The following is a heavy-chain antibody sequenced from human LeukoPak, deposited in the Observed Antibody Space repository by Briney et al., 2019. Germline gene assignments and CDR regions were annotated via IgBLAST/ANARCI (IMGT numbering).Heavy chain of an antibody. Sequence: KPGGSLRLSCAASGFTFSSYAMSWVRQVPGKGLEWVSAISGSGGSTYYADSVKGRFTISRDNSKNTLYLQMNSLRAEDTAVYYCAKDPTYYYDSSGIFDYWGQGTLVTVSS. CDR2: ISGSGGST. D-gene: IGHD3-22*01. CDR1: GFTFSSYA. V-gene: IGHV3-23*01. CDR3: AKDPTYYYDSSGIFDY. J-gene: IGHJ4*02.